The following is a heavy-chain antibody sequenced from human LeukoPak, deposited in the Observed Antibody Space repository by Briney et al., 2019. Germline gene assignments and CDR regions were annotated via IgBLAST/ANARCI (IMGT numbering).Heavy chain of an antibody. V-gene: IGHV3-15*01. D-gene: IGHD3-22*01. Sequence: GGALRLSCAASGFTFSNAWMSWVRQAPGKGLEWVGHIKSKTDDGTTDYAAPVKGRFTISRDDSKNTLYLQMNSLKTEDTAVYYCTTAGRSHYDSSGYYSEFDYWGQGTLVTVSS. CDR1: GFTFSNAW. J-gene: IGHJ4*02. CDR3: TTAGRSHYDSSGYYSEFDY. CDR2: IKSKTDDGTT.